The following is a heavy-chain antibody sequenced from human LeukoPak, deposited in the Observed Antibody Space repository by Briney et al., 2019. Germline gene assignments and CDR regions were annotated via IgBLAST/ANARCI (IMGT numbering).Heavy chain of an antibody. V-gene: IGHV3-7*01. D-gene: IGHD2/OR15-2a*01. CDR1: GFGFSTSW. CDR2: IKQDGSEK. J-gene: IGHJ6*02. CDR3: TSLSNSYGMDV. Sequence: PGGSLRLSCAASGFGFSTSWMSWVRRAPGKGLEWVANIKQDGSEKYYVDSVKGRFTISRDNAKNSAYLQMNSLRDEDTAVYYCTSLSNSYGMDVWGQGTTATVSS.